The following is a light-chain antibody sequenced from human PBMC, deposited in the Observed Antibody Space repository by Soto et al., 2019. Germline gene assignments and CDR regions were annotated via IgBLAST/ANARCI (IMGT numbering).Light chain of an antibody. V-gene: IGKV3-11*01. CDR2: DAS. CDR3: QQYNSWPLT. Sequence: EIVLTQSPATLSLSPGERATLSCRASQSVTSELAWYQQKPGRAPRLLIYDASNRATGIPARFSGSGSGTDFTLTISSLQSEDFAVYYCQQYNSWPLTFGGGTKVDIK. J-gene: IGKJ4*01. CDR1: QSVTSE.